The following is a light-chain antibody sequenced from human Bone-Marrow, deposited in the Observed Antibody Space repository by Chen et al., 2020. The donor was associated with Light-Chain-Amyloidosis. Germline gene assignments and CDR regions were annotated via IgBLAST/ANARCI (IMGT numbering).Light chain of an antibody. CDR1: DLPTKY. Sequence: SYELTQPPSASVSPGQTARITCSGDDLPTKYAYWYQQKPGQAPGLVIHRDTERPSGSSERFSRSSSGTPATLTISGVQAEDEADYHCQSADSSGTYEVIFGGGTKLTVL. CDR2: RDT. CDR3: QSADSSGTYEVI. V-gene: IGLV3-25*03. J-gene: IGLJ2*01.